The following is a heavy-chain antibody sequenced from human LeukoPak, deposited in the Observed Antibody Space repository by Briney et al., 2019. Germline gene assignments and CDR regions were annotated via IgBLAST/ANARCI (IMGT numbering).Heavy chain of an antibody. J-gene: IGHJ6*03. Sequence: SETLSLTCTVSGGSIGIYYWNWIRQPAGKGLEWIGRIFTSGIANYNPSLKSRVAMSVDTSKNQFSLNLSSVTAADTAVYYCAREISGTYYNPLGYMDVWGKGTTVTVSS. V-gene: IGHV4-4*07. CDR1: GGSIGIYY. D-gene: IGHD3-10*01. CDR3: AREISGTYYNPLGYMDV. CDR2: IFTSGIA.